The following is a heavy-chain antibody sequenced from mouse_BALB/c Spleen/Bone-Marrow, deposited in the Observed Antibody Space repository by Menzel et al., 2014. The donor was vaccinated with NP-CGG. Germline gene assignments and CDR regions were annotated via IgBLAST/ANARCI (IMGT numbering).Heavy chain of an antibody. CDR2: INPSNGRT. Sequence: QVQLQQSGAELVKPGASVKLSCKASGYTFTSYWTHWVKQRPGQGLEWIGEINPSNGRTNYNEKFKIKATLTVDKSSSTAYMQLSSLTSEDSAVYYCASYRGAYWGQGTLVTVSA. V-gene: IGHV1S81*02. CDR1: GYTFTSYW. J-gene: IGHJ3*01. D-gene: IGHD2-12*01. CDR3: ASYRGAY.